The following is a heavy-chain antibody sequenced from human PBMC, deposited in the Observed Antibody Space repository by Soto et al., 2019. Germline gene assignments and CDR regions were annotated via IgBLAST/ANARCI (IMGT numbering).Heavy chain of an antibody. V-gene: IGHV1-69*02. Sequence: QVQLVQSGAELKKPGSSVKVSCKASGDTFSFYTINWVRQAPGLGLEWVGRVNPILSMSNYAQKFQGRVTMTADKATSTAYMELSSLRSEDTAFYYCATSYGSGYRAFDYCGQGALVTVSS. CDR3: ATSYGSGYRAFDY. CDR2: VNPILSMS. D-gene: IGHD3-10*01. CDR1: GDTFSFYT. J-gene: IGHJ4*02.